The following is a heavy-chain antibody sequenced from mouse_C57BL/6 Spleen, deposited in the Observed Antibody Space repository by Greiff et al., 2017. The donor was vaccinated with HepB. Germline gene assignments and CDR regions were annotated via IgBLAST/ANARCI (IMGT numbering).Heavy chain of an antibody. V-gene: IGHV1-37*01. CDR3: AREGVHYYGSSYDWYFDV. J-gene: IGHJ1*03. CDR1: GYSFTGYF. Sequence: EVKVVESGPELVKPGASVKISCKASGYSFTGYFMNWVKQSHGKSLEWIGRINPYNGDTFYNQKFKGKATLTVDKSSSTAHMELLSLTSEDFAVYYCAREGVHYYGSSYDWYFDVWGTGTTVTVSS. CDR2: INPYNGDT. D-gene: IGHD1-1*01.